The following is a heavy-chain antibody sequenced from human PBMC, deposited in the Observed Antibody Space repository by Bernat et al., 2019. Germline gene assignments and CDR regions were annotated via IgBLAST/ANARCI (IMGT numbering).Heavy chain of an antibody. D-gene: IGHD2-2*01. V-gene: IGHV3-48*01. CDR2: ISSSSSTI. CDR1: GFTFSSYS. J-gene: IGHJ4*02. CDR3: ARDIVVVPAAIRSFDY. Sequence: EVQLVESGGGLVQPGGSLRLSCAASGFTFSSYSMNWVRQAPGKGLEWVSYISSSSSTIYYADSVKGRFTISRDNAKNSLYLQMNSLRAEDTAVYYCARDIVVVPAAIRSFDYWGQGTLVTVSS.